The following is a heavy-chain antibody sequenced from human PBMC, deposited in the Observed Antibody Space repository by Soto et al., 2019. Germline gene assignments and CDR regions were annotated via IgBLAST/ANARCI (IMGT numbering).Heavy chain of an antibody. CDR1: GFTFSSYA. CDR2: ISGSGGST. J-gene: IGHJ4*02. Sequence: EVQLLESGGGLVQPGGSLRLSCAASGFTFSSYAMSWVRQAPGKGLEWVSAISGSGGSTYYADSVKGRFTISRDNSKNTLYRQMDSLGAGDTVVYYCAKGMIVVVKRRYYFDYWGQGTLVTVSS. D-gene: IGHD3-22*01. V-gene: IGHV3-23*01. CDR3: AKGMIVVVKRRYYFDY.